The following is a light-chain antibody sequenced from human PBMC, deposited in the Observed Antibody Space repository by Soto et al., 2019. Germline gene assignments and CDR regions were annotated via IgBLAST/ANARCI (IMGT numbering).Light chain of an antibody. CDR1: QGIGNS. Sequence: DIQMTQSPPSLSASVGDRVTITCRASQGIGNSLAWYQQKPGTVPKLLIYSASTLQSGVPSRFNGSGSGTDFTLTISSLQPEDVAAYYCQKYNTVPATFGQGTRLEI. CDR3: QKYNTVPAT. CDR2: SAS. J-gene: IGKJ5*01. V-gene: IGKV1-27*01.